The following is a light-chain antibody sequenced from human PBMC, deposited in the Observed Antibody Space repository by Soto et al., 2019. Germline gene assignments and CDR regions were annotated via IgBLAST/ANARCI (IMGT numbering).Light chain of an antibody. V-gene: IGLV2-14*01. J-gene: IGLJ1*01. CDR1: SSDIGNYNS. Sequence: VLTQPASVSGSPGQSITIPCTGTSSDIGNYNSVSWYQQHPGKAPKLIIFEVTNRPSGVADRFSGSKSGNTASLTISGLQAEDEADYYCGSWTTYRPYVFATGTKVTVL. CDR2: EVT. CDR3: GSWTTYRPYV.